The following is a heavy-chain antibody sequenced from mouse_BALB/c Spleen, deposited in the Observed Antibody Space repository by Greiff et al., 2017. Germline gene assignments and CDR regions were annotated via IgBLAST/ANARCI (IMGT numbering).Heavy chain of an antibody. CDR1: GDSITSGY. D-gene: IGHD1-2*01. V-gene: IGHV3-8*02. Sequence: VQLKESGPSLVKPSQTLSLTCSVTGDSITSGYWNWIRKFPGNKLEYMGYISYSGSTYYNPSLKSRISITRDTSKNQYYLQLNSVTTEDTATYYCARGITTAPAWFAYWGQGTLVTVSA. CDR2: ISYSGST. J-gene: IGHJ3*01. CDR3: ARGITTAPAWFAY.